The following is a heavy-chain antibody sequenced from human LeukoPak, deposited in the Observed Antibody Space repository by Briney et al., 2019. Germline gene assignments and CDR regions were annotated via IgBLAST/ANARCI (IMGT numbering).Heavy chain of an antibody. J-gene: IGHJ4*02. CDR3: ARGRYFDWLNTWAFDY. CDR1: GGSISSGCYY. CDR2: IYTTGST. V-gene: IGHV4-61*02. Sequence: SETLSLTCTVSGGSISSGCYYWSWIRQPAGKGLEWIGRIYTTGSTNYNPSLKSRVTISVDTSKNQFSLKLSSVTAADTAVYYCARGRYFDWLNTWAFDYWGQGTLVTVSS. D-gene: IGHD3-9*01.